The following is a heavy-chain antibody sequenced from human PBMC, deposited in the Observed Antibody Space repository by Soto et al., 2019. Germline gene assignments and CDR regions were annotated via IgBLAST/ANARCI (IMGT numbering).Heavy chain of an antibody. J-gene: IGHJ5*02. CDR1: GFSLSSTGVG. Sequence: QITLKESGPTLVKPTQTLTLTCTFSGFSLSSTGVGVGWIRQPPGKALEWLAVIYWDDDKRYSPSLKNRLSITMDTSKNQVVLTMPNVDPADTATYYCAHRPATIAGKNWFDPWGQGTLVTVSS. CDR3: AHRPATIAGKNWFDP. V-gene: IGHV2-5*02. D-gene: IGHD1-1*01. CDR2: IYWDDDK.